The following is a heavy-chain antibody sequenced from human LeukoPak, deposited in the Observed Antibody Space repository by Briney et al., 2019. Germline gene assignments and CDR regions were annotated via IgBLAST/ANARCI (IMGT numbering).Heavy chain of an antibody. D-gene: IGHD3-16*01. CDR1: GGSISSYY. Sequence: PSETLSLTCTVSGGSISSYYWSWIRQRPGKGLEWIGYIYYSGSTNYNPSLKSRVTISVDTSKNQFSLKLSSVTAADTAVYYCARLGYYYYMDVWGKGTTVTVSS. CDR3: ARLGYYYYMDV. V-gene: IGHV4-59*01. J-gene: IGHJ6*03. CDR2: IYYSGST.